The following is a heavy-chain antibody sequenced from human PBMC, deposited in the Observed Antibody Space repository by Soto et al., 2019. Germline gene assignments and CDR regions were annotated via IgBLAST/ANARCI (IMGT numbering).Heavy chain of an antibody. J-gene: IGHJ4*02. Sequence: QVQLQESGPGLVKPSETLSLTWNVSGGSITIGGYSCGWIRQHTGKGLEWICYIHYRGKTSYNPSLTSRASISLDTSGHHFSLKLTSVTVADTAVYYCARCRDAFGFDTWGQGILVTVSS. CDR1: GGSITIGGYS. V-gene: IGHV4-31*02. D-gene: IGHD2-15*01. CDR3: ARCRDAFGFDT. CDR2: IHYRGKT.